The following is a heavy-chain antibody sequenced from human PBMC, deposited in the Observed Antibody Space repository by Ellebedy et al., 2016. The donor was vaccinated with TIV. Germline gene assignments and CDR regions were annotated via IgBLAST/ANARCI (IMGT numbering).Heavy chain of an antibody. J-gene: IGHJ5*02. V-gene: IGHV3-11*01. CDR2: ISSSGSTI. D-gene: IGHD2-2*01. Sequence: GESLKISXAASGFTFSDYYMSWIRQAPGKGLEWVSYISSSGSTIYYADSVKGRFTISRDNAKNSLYLQMNSLRAEDTAVYYCAKSSSVVPAAIELNWFDPWGQGTLVTVSS. CDR1: GFTFSDYY. CDR3: AKSSSVVPAAIELNWFDP.